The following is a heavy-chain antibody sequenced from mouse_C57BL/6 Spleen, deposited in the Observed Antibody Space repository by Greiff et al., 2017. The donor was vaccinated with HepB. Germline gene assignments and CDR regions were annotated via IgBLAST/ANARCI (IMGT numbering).Heavy chain of an antibody. Sequence: VQLQESGAELVRPGISVKVSCKASGYAFTNYLIEWVKQRPGQGLEWIGVINPGSGGTNYNEKFKGKATLTADKSSSTAYMQLSSLTSEDSAVYFCARERTSSYYAMDYWGQGTSVTVSS. J-gene: IGHJ4*01. CDR1: GYAFTNYL. D-gene: IGHD1-3*01. CDR3: ARERTSSYYAMDY. V-gene: IGHV1-54*01. CDR2: INPGSGGT.